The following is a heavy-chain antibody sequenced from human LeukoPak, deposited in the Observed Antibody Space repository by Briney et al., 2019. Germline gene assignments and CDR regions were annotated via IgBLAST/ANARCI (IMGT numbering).Heavy chain of an antibody. CDR3: ARELMYSSGWYRYYYYYMDV. Sequence: GGSLRLSCAVSGFTFSSYTMNWVRQAPGKGLEWVSSISSSSSYIYYADSVKGRFTISRDNAKNSLYLQMNSLRAEDTAVYYCARELMYSSGWYRYYYYYMDVWGKGTTVTVSS. V-gene: IGHV3-21*01. J-gene: IGHJ6*03. CDR2: ISSSSSYI. CDR1: GFTFSSYT. D-gene: IGHD6-19*01.